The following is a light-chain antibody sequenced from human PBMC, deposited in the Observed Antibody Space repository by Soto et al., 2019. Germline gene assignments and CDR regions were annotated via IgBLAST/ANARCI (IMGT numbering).Light chain of an antibody. Sequence: EIVLTQSPGTLSLSPGERATLSCRASQSVNSDYLGCFQQKPGQAPRLLIYGASTRATGIPDRFSGSGSGTDFTLTISRLEPEDFAVYYCHHYGGSPITFGQGTRLEIK. CDR3: HHYGGSPIT. CDR2: GAS. CDR1: QSVNSDY. V-gene: IGKV3-20*01. J-gene: IGKJ5*01.